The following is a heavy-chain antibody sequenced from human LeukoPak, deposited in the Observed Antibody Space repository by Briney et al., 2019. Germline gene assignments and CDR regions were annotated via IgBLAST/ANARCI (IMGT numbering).Heavy chain of an antibody. CDR2: MSGDGRTI. D-gene: IGHD6-19*01. J-gene: IGHJ4*02. Sequence: GGSLRLSCVGSGFTFSSSWIHWVRQHPGKGLVWVSRMSGDGRTIDYADSAKGRFTISRDNAKNTLYLQMNSLRAEDTAVYYCARESSSGSDYWGQGTLVTVSS. CDR3: ARESSSGSDY. V-gene: IGHV3-74*01. CDR1: GFTFSSSW.